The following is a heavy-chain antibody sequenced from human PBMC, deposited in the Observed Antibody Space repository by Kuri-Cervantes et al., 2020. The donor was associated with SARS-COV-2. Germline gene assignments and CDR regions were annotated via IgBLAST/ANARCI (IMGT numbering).Heavy chain of an antibody. CDR2: ISDDGSNK. Sequence: GESLKISCAASGFTFSSYAMHWVRQAPGEGLECVAVISDDGSNKYYADSVKGRFTISRDNSKNTLYLQMNSLRAEDTAVYYCARDSSPGLLWFGELLIPVSLDYWGQGTLVTVSS. J-gene: IGHJ4*02. V-gene: IGHV3-30-3*01. D-gene: IGHD3-10*01. CDR1: GFTFSSYA. CDR3: ARDSSPGLLWFGELLIPVSLDY.